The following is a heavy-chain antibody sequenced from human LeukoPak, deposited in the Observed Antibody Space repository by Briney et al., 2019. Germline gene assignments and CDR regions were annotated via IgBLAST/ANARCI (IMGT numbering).Heavy chain of an antibody. V-gene: IGHV4-39*07. Sequence: SETLSLTCTVSGGSISSSSYYWGWIRQPPGKGLEWIGSIYYSGSTNYNPSLKSRVTISVDTSKNQFSLKLSSVTAADTAVYYCARGKTLWESSSPIYYFDYWGQGTLVTVSS. D-gene: IGHD6-13*01. CDR2: IYYSGST. CDR1: GGSISSSSYY. CDR3: ARGKTLWESSSPIYYFDY. J-gene: IGHJ4*02.